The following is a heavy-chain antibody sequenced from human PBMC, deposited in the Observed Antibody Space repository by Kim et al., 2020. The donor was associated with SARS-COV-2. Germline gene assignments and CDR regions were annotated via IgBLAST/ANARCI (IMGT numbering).Heavy chain of an antibody. J-gene: IGHJ4*02. V-gene: IGHV4-39*01. D-gene: IGHD3-10*01. CDR1: GGSISSSSYY. Sequence: SETLSLTCTVSGGSISSSSYYWGWIRQPPGKGLEWIGSIYYSGSTYYNPSLKSRVTISVDTSKNQFSLKLSSVTAADTAVYYCARRESFIAPTDYWGQGTLVTVSS. CDR2: IYYSGST. CDR3: ARRESFIAPTDY.